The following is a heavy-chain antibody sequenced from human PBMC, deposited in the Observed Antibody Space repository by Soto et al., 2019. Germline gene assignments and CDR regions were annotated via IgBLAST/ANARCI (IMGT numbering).Heavy chain of an antibody. Sequence: LRLSCAASGFTFSSYGMHWVRQAPGKGLEWVAVISYDGSNKYYADSVKGRFTISRDNSKNTLYLQMNSLRAEDTAVYYCAKDFAYCGGDCYSQDHAFDIWGQGTMVTVSS. CDR3: AKDFAYCGGDCYSQDHAFDI. J-gene: IGHJ3*02. CDR2: ISYDGSNK. D-gene: IGHD2-21*02. V-gene: IGHV3-30*18. CDR1: GFTFSSYG.